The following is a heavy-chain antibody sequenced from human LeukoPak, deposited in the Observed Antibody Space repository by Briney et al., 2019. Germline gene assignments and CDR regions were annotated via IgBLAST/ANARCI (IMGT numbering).Heavy chain of an antibody. CDR2: INPSGGST. CDR3: ARVQWLVGRNYYYYYYMDV. J-gene: IGHJ6*03. Sequence: ASVKVSCKASGYTFTSYYMHWVRQAPGQGLEWMGIINPSGGSTNYAQKFQGRVTMTRDMSTSTVYMELSSLRSEDTAVYYCARVQWLVGRNYYYYYYMDVWGKGTTVTISS. V-gene: IGHV1-46*01. D-gene: IGHD6-19*01. CDR1: GYTFTSYY.